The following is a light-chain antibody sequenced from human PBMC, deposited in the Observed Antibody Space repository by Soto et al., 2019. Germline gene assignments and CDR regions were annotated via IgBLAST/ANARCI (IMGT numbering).Light chain of an antibody. CDR3: QQYGNSPT. CDR2: GTS. CDR1: QSVPSSS. V-gene: IGKV3-20*01. Sequence: EMVLRQSPGTLSLSPGERATVSCRASQSVPSSSVAWYQQKPGQGPRLLIYGTSRRATGIPDRFSGSGSGTDFTMTISRLEPEDSAVYFCQQYGNSPTFGQGTKLQIK. J-gene: IGKJ2*01.